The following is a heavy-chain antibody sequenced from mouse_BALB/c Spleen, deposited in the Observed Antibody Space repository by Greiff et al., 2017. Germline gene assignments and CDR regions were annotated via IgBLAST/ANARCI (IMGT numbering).Heavy chain of an antibody. V-gene: IGHV5-12-2*01. CDR1: GFTFSSYT. CDR2: ISNGGGST. J-gene: IGHJ4*01. CDR3: ARHEDYYGSSYVAAMDY. D-gene: IGHD1-1*01. Sequence: DVQLVESGGGLVQPGGSLKLSCAASGFTFSSYTMSWVRQTPEKRLEWVAYISNGGGSTYYPDTVKGRFTISRDNAKNTLYLQMSSLKSEDTAMYYCARHEDYYGSSYVAAMDYWGQGTSVTVSS.